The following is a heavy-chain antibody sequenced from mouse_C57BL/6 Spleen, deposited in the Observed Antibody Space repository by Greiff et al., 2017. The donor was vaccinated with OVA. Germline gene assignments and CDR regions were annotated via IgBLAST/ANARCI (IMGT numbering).Heavy chain of an antibody. CDR2: ISNLAYSI. V-gene: IGHV5-15*04. Sequence: DVKLVESGGGLVQPGGSLKLSCAASGFTFSDYGMAWVRQAPGKGLEWVAFISNLAYSIYYADTVTGRFTISRDNAKNTLYLEMSSLRSEDKSMYYFAKREETWYFDVWGTGTTGTVSS. J-gene: IGHJ1*03. CDR1: GFTFSDYG. CDR3: AKREETWYFDV.